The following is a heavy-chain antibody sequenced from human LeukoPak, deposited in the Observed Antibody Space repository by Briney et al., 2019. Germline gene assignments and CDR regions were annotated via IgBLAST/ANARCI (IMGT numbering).Heavy chain of an antibody. CDR2: INHSGST. D-gene: IGHD1-1*01. CDR3: ARDELEYGMDV. Sequence: SETLSLTCAVYGGSFSGYYWSWIRQPPGKGLEWIGEINHSGSTNYNPSLKSRVTISVDTSKNQFSLKLSSVTAADTAVYYCARDELEYGMDVWGQGTTVTVSS. V-gene: IGHV4-34*01. J-gene: IGHJ6*02. CDR1: GGSFSGYY.